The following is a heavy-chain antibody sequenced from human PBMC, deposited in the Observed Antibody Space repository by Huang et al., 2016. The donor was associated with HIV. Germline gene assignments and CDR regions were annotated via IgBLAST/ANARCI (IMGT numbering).Heavy chain of an antibody. CDR2: ISGSGGST. J-gene: IGHJ4*02. Sequence: EVQLLESGGGLVQPGGSLRLSCAASGFTFSSYAMSWVRQAPGKGREWVAAISGSGGSTYYADSGKGRFTISRDNSKNTRYLQMNSLRAEDTAVYYCAKGSITMIVVVISFDYWGQGTLVTVSS. CDR3: AKGSITMIVVVISFDY. CDR1: GFTFSSYA. D-gene: IGHD3-22*01. V-gene: IGHV3-23*01.